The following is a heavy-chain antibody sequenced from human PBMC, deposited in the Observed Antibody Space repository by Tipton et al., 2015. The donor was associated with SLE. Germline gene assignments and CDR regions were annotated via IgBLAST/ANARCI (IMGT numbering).Heavy chain of an antibody. CDR1: GGSISSGSYY. J-gene: IGHJ6*02. V-gene: IGHV4-61*02. D-gene: IGHD2-15*01. CDR2: IYTSGST. CDR3: ARGIVVVVDYYYYGMDV. Sequence: TLSLTCTVSGGSISSGSYYWSWIRQPAGKGLEWIGRIYTSGSTNYYPSLKSRVTISVDTSKNQFSLKLSSVTAADTAVYYCARGIVVVVDYYYYGMDVWDQGP.